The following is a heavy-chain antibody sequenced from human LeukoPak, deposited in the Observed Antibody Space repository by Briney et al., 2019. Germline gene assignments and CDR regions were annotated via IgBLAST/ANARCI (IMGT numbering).Heavy chain of an antibody. CDR1: GFTFDDYG. D-gene: IGHD3-10*01. J-gene: IGHJ5*02. V-gene: IGHV3-7*01. CDR3: TGGGFSYFDP. CDR2: IKQDGSEK. Sequence: PGGSLRLSCAASGFTFDDYGMSWVRQAPGKGLEWVANIKQDGSEKYYVDSVKGRFTISRDNAKNSLYLQMDSLRVEDTALYYCTGGGFSYFDPWGQGTQVTVSS.